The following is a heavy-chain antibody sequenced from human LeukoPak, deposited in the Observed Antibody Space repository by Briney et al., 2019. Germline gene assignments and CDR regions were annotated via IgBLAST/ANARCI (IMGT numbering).Heavy chain of an antibody. Sequence: GSSVKVSCKASGGTFSSYAISWARQAPGQGLEWMGGIIPIFGTANYAQKFQGRVTITADESTSTAYMELSSLRSEDTAVYYCARDLRDTAMVNLVLWGQGTLVTVSS. CDR1: GGTFSSYA. CDR2: IIPIFGTA. D-gene: IGHD5-18*01. CDR3: ARDLRDTAMVNLVL. V-gene: IGHV1-69*01. J-gene: IGHJ4*02.